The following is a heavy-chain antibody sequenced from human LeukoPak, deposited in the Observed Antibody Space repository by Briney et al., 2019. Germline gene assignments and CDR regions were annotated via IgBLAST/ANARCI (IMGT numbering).Heavy chain of an antibody. CDR3: ARVHSSGWYFFDY. D-gene: IGHD6-19*01. CDR1: GFTVSNNY. CDR2: IYSGGST. J-gene: IGHJ4*02. V-gene: IGHV3-53*05. Sequence: PGGSLRLSCAASGFTVSNNYMSWVRQAPGKGLEWVSVIYSGGSTYYADSVKGRFTISRDNSKNTLYLQMNSLRSDDTAVYYCARVHSSGWYFFDYWGQGTLVTVSS.